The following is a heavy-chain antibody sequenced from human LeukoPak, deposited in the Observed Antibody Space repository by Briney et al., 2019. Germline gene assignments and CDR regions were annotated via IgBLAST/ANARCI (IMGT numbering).Heavy chain of an antibody. CDR1: GFTFSDYY. J-gene: IGHJ4*02. Sequence: PGGSLRLSCAASGFTFSDYYMNWIRQAPGKGLEWVSYISSSGNTIYYADSAKGRFTISRDNAKNSLYLQMNSLRAEDTAVYYCAREDCSSTSCYPGDYWGQGTLVTVSS. D-gene: IGHD2-2*01. CDR2: ISSSGNTI. V-gene: IGHV3-11*01. CDR3: AREDCSSTSCYPGDY.